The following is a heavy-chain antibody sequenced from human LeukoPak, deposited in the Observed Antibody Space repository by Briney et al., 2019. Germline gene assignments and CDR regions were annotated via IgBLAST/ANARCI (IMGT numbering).Heavy chain of an antibody. D-gene: IGHD3-10*01. CDR3: AKDLRGFGELSVYFDY. Sequence: GGSLRLSCAASGFTFSDYSMNWVRQAPGKGLECLSYISSNSKTIWYADSVKGRFTVSRDNAKNSLYLQMNSLRVEDTAVYYCAKDLRGFGELSVYFDYWGQGTLVTVSS. V-gene: IGHV3-48*01. CDR1: GFTFSDYS. CDR2: ISSNSKTI. J-gene: IGHJ4*02.